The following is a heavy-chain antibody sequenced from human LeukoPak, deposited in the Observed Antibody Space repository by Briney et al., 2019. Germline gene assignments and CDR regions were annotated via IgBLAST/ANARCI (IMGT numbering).Heavy chain of an antibody. CDR2: ISAYNGNT. D-gene: IGHD3-10*01. J-gene: IGHJ6*03. CDR3: ATPVPHGSDPSLYYYYMDV. CDR1: GYTFTSYG. Sequence: PGASVKVSCKASGYTFTSYGISWVRQAPGQGLEWMGWISAYNGNTNYAQKLQGRVTMTTDTSTSTAYMELRSLRSDDTAVYYCATPVPHGSDPSLYYYYMDVWGKGTTVTISS. V-gene: IGHV1-18*01.